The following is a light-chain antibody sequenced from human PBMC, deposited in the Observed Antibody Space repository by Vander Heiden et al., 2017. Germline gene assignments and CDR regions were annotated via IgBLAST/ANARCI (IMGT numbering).Light chain of an antibody. CDR1: QSISSY. J-gene: IGKJ3*01. Sequence: DIQMTQSPSSLSASVGDRVTITCRASQSISSYLNWYQQKPGKAPKLLIYAASSLQSGVPSRFSGSGSGTDFTLTISSLQPEDFETYYCQQSYSTRPITFGPGTKVDIK. CDR2: AAS. CDR3: QQSYSTRPIT. V-gene: IGKV1-39*01.